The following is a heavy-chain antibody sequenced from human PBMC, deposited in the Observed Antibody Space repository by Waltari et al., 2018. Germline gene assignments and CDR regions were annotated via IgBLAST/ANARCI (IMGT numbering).Heavy chain of an antibody. CDR3: ARAEYYVGSGRLEYFHH. D-gene: IGHD6-19*01. CDR2: VSYSGRA. CDR1: GDSITRGGHF. Sequence: QVQLQASGPGLMKPSQTLSLTCTVSGDSITRGGHFWSWIRQQSGRGLEWIGYVSYSGRAHYNPSLKSRSTMSRDASKNQFSLRLTSVTAADTAVYYCARAEYYVGSGRLEYFHHWGQGTRVTVSS. J-gene: IGHJ1*01. V-gene: IGHV4-31*03.